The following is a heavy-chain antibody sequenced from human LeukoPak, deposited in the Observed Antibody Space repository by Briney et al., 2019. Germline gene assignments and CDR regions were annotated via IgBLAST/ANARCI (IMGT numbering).Heavy chain of an antibody. Sequence: GGSLRLSCAASAFTFSSYAMSWVRQAPGKGLEWVSGISGTGTNTYYADSVKGRFTISRDNSKNTLYLQMNSQRAEDTAVYYCAKKFSSSWYGYFDYWGQGTLVTVSS. CDR3: AKKFSSSWYGYFDY. D-gene: IGHD6-13*01. V-gene: IGHV3-23*01. CDR2: ISGTGTNT. CDR1: AFTFSSYA. J-gene: IGHJ4*02.